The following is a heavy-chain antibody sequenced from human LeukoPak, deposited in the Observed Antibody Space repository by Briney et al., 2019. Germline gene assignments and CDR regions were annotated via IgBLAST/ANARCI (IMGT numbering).Heavy chain of an antibody. J-gene: IGHJ5*02. CDR3: ARESDPGNWFDP. D-gene: IGHD1-14*01. V-gene: IGHV4-31*03. Sequence: PSETLSLTCTVSGGSISRGGYYWSWIRQHPGKGLEWIGYIYYSGSTYYNPSLKSRVTISVDTSKNQFSLKLSSVTAADTAVYYCARESDPGNWFDPWGQGTLVTVSS. CDR2: IYYSGST. CDR1: GGSISRGGYY.